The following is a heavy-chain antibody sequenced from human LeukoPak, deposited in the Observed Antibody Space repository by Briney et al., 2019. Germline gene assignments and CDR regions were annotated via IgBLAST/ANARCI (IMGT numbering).Heavy chain of an antibody. D-gene: IGHD3-9*01. Sequence: ASVKVSCKASGGTFSSYTISWVRQAPGQGLEWMGRIIPILGIANYAQKFQGRATITADKSTSTAYMELSSLRSEDTAVYYCASMGYDILTGYPTSGYWGQGTLVTVSS. CDR1: GGTFSSYT. V-gene: IGHV1-69*02. CDR3: ASMGYDILTGYPTSGY. CDR2: IIPILGIA. J-gene: IGHJ4*02.